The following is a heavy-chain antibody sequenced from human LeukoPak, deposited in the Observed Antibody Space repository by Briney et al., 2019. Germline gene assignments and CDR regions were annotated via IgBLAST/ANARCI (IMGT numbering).Heavy chain of an antibody. D-gene: IGHD6-25*01. CDR1: GFTFSSYS. J-gene: IGHJ2*01. V-gene: IGHV3-21*01. CDR3: ARGPPWYFDL. Sequence: GGSLRLSCAASGFTFSSYSMNWVRQAPGKGLEWVSSTSSSSSYIYYADSVKGRFAISRDNAKNTLYLQMNSLTAEDTAVYYCARGPPWYFDLWGRGTLVTVSS. CDR2: TSSSSSYI.